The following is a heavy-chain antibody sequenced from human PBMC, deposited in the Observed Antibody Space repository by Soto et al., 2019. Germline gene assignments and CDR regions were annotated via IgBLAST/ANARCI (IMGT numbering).Heavy chain of an antibody. CDR2: INAGNGNT. D-gene: IGHD6-13*01. CDR3: ARSGHSSSLYPIYYYYGMDV. J-gene: IGHJ6*02. CDR1: GYTFTSYA. V-gene: IGHV1-3*01. Sequence: ASVKVSCKASGYTFTSYAMHWVRQAPGQRLEWMGWINAGNGNTKYSQKFQGRVTITRDTSASTAYMELSSLRSEDTAVYYCARSGHSSSLYPIYYYYGMDVWGQGTTVTVSS.